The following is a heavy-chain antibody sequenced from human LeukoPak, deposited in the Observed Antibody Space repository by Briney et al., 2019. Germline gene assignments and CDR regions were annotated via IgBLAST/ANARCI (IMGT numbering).Heavy chain of an antibody. CDR3: ARAPVVVVIAAAQRHWFDP. Sequence: ASVKVSCKASGYTFTGYYLHWVRQAPGQGLEWMGWINPNGGGTNYAQKFQGRVTMTRDTSNSTAYMELSSLRSDDTAVYYCARAPVVVVIAAAQRHWFDPWGQGTLVTVSS. V-gene: IGHV1-2*02. CDR1: GYTFTGYY. D-gene: IGHD2-15*01. CDR2: INPNGGGT. J-gene: IGHJ5*02.